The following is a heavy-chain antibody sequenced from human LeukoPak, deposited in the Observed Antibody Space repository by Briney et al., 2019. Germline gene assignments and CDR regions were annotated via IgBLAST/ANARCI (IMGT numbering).Heavy chain of an antibody. D-gene: IGHD1-26*01. V-gene: IGHV3-11*01. CDR1: GFTFSDYY. Sequence: TGGSLRLSCAASGFTFSDYYMSWFRQAPGKGLECISYISKNGDSIYYADSVKGRFTVSRDNAKDSLYVQMNSLRAEDTAVYYCVRVRGSYAFDFWGQGTPLTVSS. J-gene: IGHJ4*02. CDR3: VRVRGSYAFDF. CDR2: ISKNGDSI.